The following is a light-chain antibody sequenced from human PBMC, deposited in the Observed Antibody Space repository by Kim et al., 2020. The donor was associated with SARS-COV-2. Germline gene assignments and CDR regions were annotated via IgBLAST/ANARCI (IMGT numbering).Light chain of an antibody. CDR1: SSDVGGYNS. CDR3: SSYTRSSTVV. V-gene: IGLV2-14*03. Sequence: QSALTQPASVSESPGQSITISCTGTSSDVGGYNSVSWYQQHPGKAPKLMIYDVSNRPSGVSNRFSGSKSGNTASLTISGLQAEDEADYYCSSYTRSSTVVFGGGTQLTVL. J-gene: IGLJ2*01. CDR2: DVS.